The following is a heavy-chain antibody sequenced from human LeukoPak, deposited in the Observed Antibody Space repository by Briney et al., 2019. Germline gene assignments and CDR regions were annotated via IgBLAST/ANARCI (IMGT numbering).Heavy chain of an antibody. D-gene: IGHD3-16*01. CDR1: GFTFSGHN. CDR3: ARAMSTFGGVRNYFDS. CDR2: VSISSGTI. J-gene: IGHJ4*02. Sequence: GGSMRLSCAASGFTFSGHNMNWVRQAPGKGLEWISFVSISSGTIYYADSVKGRFRISRDNAKSSLDLEMNSLRAEDTAVYYCARAMSTFGGVRNYFDSWGQGTLVTVSS. V-gene: IGHV3-48*04.